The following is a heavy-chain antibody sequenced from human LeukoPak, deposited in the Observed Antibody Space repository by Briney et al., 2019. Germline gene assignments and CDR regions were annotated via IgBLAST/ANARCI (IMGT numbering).Heavy chain of an antibody. CDR3: ATGGPMHQQLVRLWFDP. D-gene: IGHD6-13*01. V-gene: IGHV1-24*01. J-gene: IGHJ5*02. CDR1: GYTLTDLS. Sequence: GASVKVSCKVSGYTLTDLSIHWVRQAPGNGLEWMGGFDPENSETIYAQRFQGRVTMTEDTSTDTAYMELSSLRSEDTAVYYCATGGPMHQQLVRLWFDPWGQGTLVTVSS. CDR2: FDPENSET.